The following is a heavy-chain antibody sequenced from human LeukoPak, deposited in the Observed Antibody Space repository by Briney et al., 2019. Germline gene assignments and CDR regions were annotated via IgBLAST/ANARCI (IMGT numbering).Heavy chain of an antibody. D-gene: IGHD5-12*01. J-gene: IGHJ4*02. CDR1: GFTFSTYA. V-gene: IGHV3-23*01. CDR3: AKHSYRVDSFTDY. Sequence: PGGSLRLSCAASGFTFSTYAMSCFRQAPGKGLEWVSGISDSGGTTYYADSVKGRFTISRDNSKDTLYLQMNSLRAEDTAVYYCAKHSYRVDSFTDYWGQGTLVTVSS. CDR2: ISDSGGTT.